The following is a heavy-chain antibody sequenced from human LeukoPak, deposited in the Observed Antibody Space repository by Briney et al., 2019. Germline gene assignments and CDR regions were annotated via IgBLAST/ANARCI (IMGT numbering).Heavy chain of an antibody. V-gene: IGHV3-9*01. CDR3: CISGYYTNYYYYYGMDV. J-gene: IGHJ6*02. CDR2: SSWSSCSI. Sequence: GRSLRLSCAASGFTFDDYAMHWVRQAPGKGLEWVSGSSWSSCSIGYADSVKGRFAISRDNAQTSLYLQMNSLRAADTALYYCCISGYYTNYYYYYGMDVWGQGTTVTVSS. D-gene: IGHD3-3*01. CDR1: GFTFDDYA.